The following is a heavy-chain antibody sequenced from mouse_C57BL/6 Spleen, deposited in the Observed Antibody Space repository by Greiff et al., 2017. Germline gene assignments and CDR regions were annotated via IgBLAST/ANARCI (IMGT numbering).Heavy chain of an antibody. CDR1: GYSITSGYY. V-gene: IGHV3-6*01. Sequence: EVKLQESGPGLVKPSQSLSLTCSVTGYSITSGYYWNWLRQFPGNKLEWMGYISYDGSNNYNPSLKSRISITRDTSKNQFFLKLNSVTTENTATYYCARGYGNYYFDYWGQGTTLTVSS. D-gene: IGHD2-1*01. J-gene: IGHJ2*01. CDR2: ISYDGSN. CDR3: ARGYGNYYFDY.